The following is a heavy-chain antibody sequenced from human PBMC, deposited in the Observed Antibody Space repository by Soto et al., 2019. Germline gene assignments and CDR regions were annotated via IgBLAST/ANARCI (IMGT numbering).Heavy chain of an antibody. Sequence: QLQLRESGPRLVKPSGTLSLTCAVSGISITSSNWWTWGRQPPGRGLEWMGESYHCGSSTYNPSLKRRVTRSVEESTDQISLKLTAVSAADTVEHDSASTYYYDRSGLYCGDWGQGTLVTVSS. V-gene: IGHV4-4*02. CDR3: ASTYYYDRSGLYCGD. CDR1: GISITSSNW. D-gene: IGHD3-22*01. J-gene: IGHJ4*02. CDR2: SYHCGSS.